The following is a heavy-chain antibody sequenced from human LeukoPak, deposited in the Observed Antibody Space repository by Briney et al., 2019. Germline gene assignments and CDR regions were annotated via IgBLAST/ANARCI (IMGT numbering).Heavy chain of an antibody. CDR2: IRSKDNNYAT. CDR1: GFTFSGSA. Sequence: RGSLRLSCAASGFTFSGSAMHWVRQASGKGLEWVGRIRSKDNNYATAYAASVKGRFSVSRDDSKNTAYLQMNSLKIEDTAVYYCTSPGYCRGCEDYWGQGTLVTVSS. D-gene: IGHD2-15*01. V-gene: IGHV3-73*01. J-gene: IGHJ4*02. CDR3: TSPGYCRGCEDY.